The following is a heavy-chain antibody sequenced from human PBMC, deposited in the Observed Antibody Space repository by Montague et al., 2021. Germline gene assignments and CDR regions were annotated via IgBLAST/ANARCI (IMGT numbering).Heavy chain of an antibody. Sequence: SETLSLTCSVSGASISDCYWSWIRQPPGKGLEWIRYIYYSRRTNYNPSLKSRVTISVDTSKNQFSLKLSSVTAADTAFYYCAVTNPYYYYGMDVWGQGTTVTVSS. CDR1: GASISDCY. D-gene: IGHD1-14*01. CDR3: AVTNPYYYYGMDV. V-gene: IGHV4-59*01. J-gene: IGHJ6*02. CDR2: IYYSRRT.